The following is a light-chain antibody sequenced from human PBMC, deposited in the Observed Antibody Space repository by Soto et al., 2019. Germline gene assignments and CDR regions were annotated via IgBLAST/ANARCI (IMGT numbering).Light chain of an antibody. CDR3: QQYFNTPLT. CDR2: WAS. Sequence: DIVMTQSPDSLAVSLGERATINCKSSQNVLNRANDKNYIAWYQQKPGQPPKLLIYWASTRKSDVPDRFSGREPATDFTLTISSLQAGDVAVYFCQQYFNTPLTFGGGTKVEIK. V-gene: IGKV4-1*01. J-gene: IGKJ4*01. CDR1: QNVLNRANDKNY.